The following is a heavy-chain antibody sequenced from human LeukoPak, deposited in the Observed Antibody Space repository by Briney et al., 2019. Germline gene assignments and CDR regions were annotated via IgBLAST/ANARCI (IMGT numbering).Heavy chain of an antibody. J-gene: IGHJ4*02. Sequence: GRSLRLSCAASGFTFTNFAMSWVRQAPGKGLEWVSSISGSGGATYYTDSVKGRFTISRDNSKNTLYLQMNSLRAEDTAVYYCAREYYDFWSGYYGVFDYWGQGTLVTVSS. CDR1: GFTFTNFA. CDR3: AREYYDFWSGYYGVFDY. CDR2: ISGSGGAT. D-gene: IGHD3-3*01. V-gene: IGHV3-23*01.